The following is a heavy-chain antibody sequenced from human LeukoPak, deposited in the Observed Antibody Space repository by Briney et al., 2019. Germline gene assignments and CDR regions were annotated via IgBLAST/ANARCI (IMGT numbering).Heavy chain of an antibody. D-gene: IGHD3-16*02. V-gene: IGHV3-30*02. CDR1: GFTFSSYG. CDR3: AKGPVTFGGVIAPGY. Sequence: GGSLRLSCAASGFTFSSYGMHWVRQAPGKGLEWVAFIRYDGSNKYYADSVKGRFTISRDNSKNTLYLQMNSLRAEDTAVYHCAKGPVTFGGVIAPGYWGQGTLVTVSS. CDR2: IRYDGSNK. J-gene: IGHJ4*02.